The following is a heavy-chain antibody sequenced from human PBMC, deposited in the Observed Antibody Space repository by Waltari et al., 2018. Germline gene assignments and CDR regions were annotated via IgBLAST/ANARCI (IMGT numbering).Heavy chain of an antibody. Sequence: QVQLQQWGAGLLGPSATLSLTCAVYGASFSASYWGWVRQPPGKGLEWIGQIRHPGSTNYNPSLKSRVTISIDTPRSQFSLRLSSVTAADTALYFCTRGGNYDFWSHRPFVDPWGQGTLVTVSS. D-gene: IGHD3-3*01. CDR3: TRGGNYDFWSHRPFVDP. CDR1: GASFSASY. J-gene: IGHJ5*02. V-gene: IGHV4-34*01. CDR2: IRHPGST.